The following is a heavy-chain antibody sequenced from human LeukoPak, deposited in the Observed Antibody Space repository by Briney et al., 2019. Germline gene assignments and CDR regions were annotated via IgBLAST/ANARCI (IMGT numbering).Heavy chain of an antibody. J-gene: IGHJ6*02. D-gene: IGHD7-27*01. Sequence: GRSLRLSCAASGFTFSSYGMHWVRQAPGKGLEWVSIIYTGGSTYYADSVKGRFSISRHNSKNTLYLQMNSLRAEDTAVYYCARAPNWGFGLDVWGQGTTVTVSS. CDR2: IYTGGST. CDR1: GFTFSSYG. CDR3: ARAPNWGFGLDV. V-gene: IGHV3-53*04.